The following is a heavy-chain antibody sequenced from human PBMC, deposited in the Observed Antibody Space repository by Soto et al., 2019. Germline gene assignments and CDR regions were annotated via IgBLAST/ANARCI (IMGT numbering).Heavy chain of an antibody. CDR2: INHSGST. V-gene: IGHV4-34*01. J-gene: IGHJ4*02. CDR3: ARTGRIAVAGTRGFGY. Sequence: XATLSLTCAVYGGSFSGYYWSWIRQPPGKGLEWIGEINHSGSTNYNPSLKSRVTISVDTSKNQFSLKLSSVTAADTAVYYCARTGRIAVAGTRGFGYWGQGTLVTVSS. CDR1: GGSFSGYY. D-gene: IGHD6-19*01.